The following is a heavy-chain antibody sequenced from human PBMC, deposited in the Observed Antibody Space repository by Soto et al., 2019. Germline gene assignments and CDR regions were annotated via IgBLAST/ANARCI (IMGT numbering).Heavy chain of an antibody. D-gene: IGHD3-9*01. CDR3: ARESHDILTGPPWVWYFDL. CDR1: GGSFSGYY. Sequence: QVQLQQWGAGPVRPLETLSLTCGVSGGSFSGYYWAWIRQSQGKGLERIGEINDRGSINYNPSLKSRVSISVDTSKNHYSLNLRSVTAADTAVYYCARESHDILTGPPWVWYFDLWGRGTLVTVSS. CDR2: INDRGSI. J-gene: IGHJ2*01. V-gene: IGHV4-34*01.